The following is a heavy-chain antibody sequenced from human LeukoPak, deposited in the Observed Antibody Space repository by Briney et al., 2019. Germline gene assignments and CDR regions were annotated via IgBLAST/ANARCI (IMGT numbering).Heavy chain of an antibody. Sequence: PGGSLRLSCAVSGFTFSVYAMSWVRQATGKGLEWVSAISGGGAGTFYADSVKGRFTISRDDSKNTLYLQLNSLRGEDTAVYYCAKPGYCTGGVCSNFDSWGQGALVTVSS. D-gene: IGHD2-8*02. J-gene: IGHJ4*02. V-gene: IGHV3-23*01. CDR1: GFTFSVYA. CDR2: ISGGGAGT. CDR3: AKPGYCTGGVCSNFDS.